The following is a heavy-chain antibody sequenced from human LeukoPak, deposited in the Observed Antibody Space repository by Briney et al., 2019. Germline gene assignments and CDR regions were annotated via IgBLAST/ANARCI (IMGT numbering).Heavy chain of an antibody. CDR2: IYSGGST. Sequence: PGGSLRLSCAASGFTVSSNYMSWVRQAPGKGLEWVSVIYSGGSTYYADSVKGRFTISRDNSKNTLYLQMNSLRAEDTAVYYCARCWTSNCSSTSCYTTTYYYYGMDVWGQGTTVTVSS. CDR1: GFTVSSNY. CDR3: ARCWTSNCSSTSCYTTTYYYYGMDV. J-gene: IGHJ6*02. D-gene: IGHD2-2*01. V-gene: IGHV3-53*01.